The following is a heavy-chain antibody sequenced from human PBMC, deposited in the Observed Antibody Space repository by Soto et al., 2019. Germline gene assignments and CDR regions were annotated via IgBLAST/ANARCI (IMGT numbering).Heavy chain of an antibody. D-gene: IGHD5-18*01. CDR3: ARVASDTAMVTGHYYYMDV. Sequence: PSETLSLTCAVDGGSFSGYYSSWIRTPPGKGLEWIGEINHSGSTNYNPSLKSRVTISVDTSKNQFSLKLSSVTAADTAVYYCARVASDTAMVTGHYYYMDVWGKGTTVTVSS. CDR2: INHSGST. V-gene: IGHV4-34*01. CDR1: GGSFSGYY. J-gene: IGHJ6*03.